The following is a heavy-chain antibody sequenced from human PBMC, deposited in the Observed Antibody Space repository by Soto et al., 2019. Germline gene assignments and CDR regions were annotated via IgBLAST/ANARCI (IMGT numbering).Heavy chain of an antibody. V-gene: IGHV3-74*01. Sequence: GGSLRLSCAASGFTFSSYWMHWVRQAPGKGLVWVSRINSDGSSTSYADSVKGRFTISRDNSKNTLYLQMNSLRAEDTAVFYCARRFPGPRYYYYYIDVWGKGTTVTVSS. CDR3: ARRFPGPRYYYYYIDV. CDR1: GFTFSSYW. CDR2: INSDGSST. D-gene: IGHD3-10*01. J-gene: IGHJ6*03.